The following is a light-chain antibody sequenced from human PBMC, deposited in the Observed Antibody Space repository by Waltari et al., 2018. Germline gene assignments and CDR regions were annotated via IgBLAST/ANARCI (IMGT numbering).Light chain of an antibody. V-gene: IGKV3-11*01. CDR3: QQRSEWPRT. CDR2: DAS. CDR1: QSVSIY. J-gene: IGKJ4*01. Sequence: EIVLTQSPATLSLSPGERATLSCTASQSVSIYLAWYQQKHGQAPRLLIYDASNRATGIPARFSGRWSGTDFTLTINSLEPDDFAVYYCQQRSEWPRTFGGGTRVEIK.